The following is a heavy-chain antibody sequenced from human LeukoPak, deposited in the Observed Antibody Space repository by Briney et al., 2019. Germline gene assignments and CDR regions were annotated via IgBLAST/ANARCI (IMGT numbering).Heavy chain of an antibody. CDR2: ISDSGAST. CDR1: GFAFSNYA. Sequence: GGSLRLSCAASGFAFSNYAMGWVRQAPGKGLEWVSPISDSGASTYYADSVKGRFTISRDNSKNTLYLQMNSLRVEDSAVYYCAKGGRGYSYGSLDYWGQGTLVTVSS. D-gene: IGHD5-18*01. CDR3: AKGGRGYSYGSLDY. V-gene: IGHV3-23*01. J-gene: IGHJ4*02.